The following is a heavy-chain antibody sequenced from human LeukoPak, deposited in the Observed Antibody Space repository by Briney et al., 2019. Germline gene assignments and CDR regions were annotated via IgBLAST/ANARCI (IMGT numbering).Heavy chain of an antibody. D-gene: IGHD6-6*01. CDR2: INPTGGST. CDR3: ARTAARRFDY. Sequence: GASVKVSCKASGYTFTSYGLSWVRQAPGQGLEWMGIINPTGGSTTYAQKFQGRVTMTRDTSTSTVYMELSSLRSDDTAVYYCARTAARRFDYWGQGTLVTVSS. CDR1: GYTFTSYG. J-gene: IGHJ4*02. V-gene: IGHV1-46*01.